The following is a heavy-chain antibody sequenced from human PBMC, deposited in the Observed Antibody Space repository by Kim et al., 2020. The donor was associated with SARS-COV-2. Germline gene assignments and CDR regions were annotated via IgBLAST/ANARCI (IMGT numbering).Heavy chain of an antibody. CDR3: TNYGSGSGNL. Sequence: GGYLRLSCAASGFTFSNYGMHWVRQAPGKGLEGVAVISKDGSDKDYADSMKGRFTISRDNSKNTVYLQMSNLRAEDTAIYYCTNYGSGSGNLWGQGTLVIVSS. D-gene: IGHD2-15*01. CDR1: GFTFSNYG. V-gene: IGHV3-30*18. J-gene: IGHJ4*02. CDR2: ISKDGSDK.